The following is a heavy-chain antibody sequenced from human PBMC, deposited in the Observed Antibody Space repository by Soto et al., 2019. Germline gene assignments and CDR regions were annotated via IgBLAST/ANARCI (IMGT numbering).Heavy chain of an antibody. D-gene: IGHD6-19*01. J-gene: IGHJ4*02. CDR2: ISRDGSST. CDR3: AREIGYSSGWPPAR. V-gene: IGHV3-64*01. Sequence: HPGGSLRLSCAASGFTFSNYAMNWVRQAPGKGLEFVSGISRDGSSTNYANSVKGRFTISRDNSKNTLYLQMNSLRAEDTAVYYCAREIGYSSGWPPARWGQGTLVTVSS. CDR1: GFTFSNYA.